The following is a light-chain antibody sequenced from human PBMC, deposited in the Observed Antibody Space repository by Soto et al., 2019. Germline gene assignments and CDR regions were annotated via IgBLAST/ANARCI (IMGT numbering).Light chain of an antibody. CDR2: DAS. CDR3: QQYNDHSPPWT. J-gene: IGKJ1*01. Sequence: DIPMTQSPSTLSASVGDRVIITCRASQNIRALLAWYQQKPGKAPKLLIYDASNLEGGVPSRFSGSGSGTELTLTISSMQPEDLASYYCQQYNDHSPPWTFGQGTKVEFK. V-gene: IGKV1-5*01. CDR1: QNIRAL.